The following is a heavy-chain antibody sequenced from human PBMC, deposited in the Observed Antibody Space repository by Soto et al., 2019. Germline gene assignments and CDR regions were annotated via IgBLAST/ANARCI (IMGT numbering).Heavy chain of an antibody. J-gene: IGHJ6*02. D-gene: IGHD3-16*01. CDR3: ARLKPLRIIDGDYNGIDV. CDR2: ISSSGNYI. Sequence: EVQLVESGGGLVRPGGSLILSCAASGFTFNIYTMNWVRQAPGKGLEWVSSISSSGNYIYYADSVKGRFTVSRDNAENSLYLLIDSPRADDTAVYYCARLKPLRIIDGDYNGIDVWGQGTTVTVSS. CDR1: GFTFNIYT. V-gene: IGHV3-21*01.